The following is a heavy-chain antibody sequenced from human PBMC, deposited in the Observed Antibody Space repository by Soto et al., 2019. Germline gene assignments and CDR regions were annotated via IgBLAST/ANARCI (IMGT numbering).Heavy chain of an antibody. CDR2: MYPSGSS. CDR3: AREGFDHRTDY. V-gene: IGHV4-4*02. Sequence: QVQLQESGPGLVKPSETLSFTCAVSGGSISSPNWWSWYRQPPGKGLEWIGEMYPSGSSNRNPSLNSRVTISLDTSKNHFSLKLTSLTAADTAMYYCAREGFDHRTDYWGQGIPVTVSS. J-gene: IGHJ4*02. CDR1: GGSISSPNW.